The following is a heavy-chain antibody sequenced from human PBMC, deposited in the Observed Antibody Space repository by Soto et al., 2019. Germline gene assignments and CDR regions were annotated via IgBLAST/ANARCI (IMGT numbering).Heavy chain of an antibody. J-gene: IGHJ4*02. CDR2: ISGSGGST. CDR1: GFTFSSYA. D-gene: IGHD3-22*01. V-gene: IGHV3-23*01. Sequence: GGSLRLSCAASGFTFSSYAMSWVRQAPGKGLEWVSAISGSGGSTYYADSVKGRFTISRDNSKNTLYLQMNSLRAEDTAVYYWAKGQVDRITMIVVVIPYDYWGQGTLVTVSS. CDR3: AKGQVDRITMIVVVIPYDY.